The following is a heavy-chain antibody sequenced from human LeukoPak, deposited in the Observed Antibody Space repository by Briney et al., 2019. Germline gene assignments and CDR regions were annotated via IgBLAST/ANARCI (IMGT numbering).Heavy chain of an antibody. V-gene: IGHV4-39*07. CDR2: IYYSGST. Sequence: SETLSLTCTVSGGSISSSSYYWGWIRQPPGKGLEWIGNIYYSGSTYYNPSLKSRVTISVDTSKNQFSLKLSSVTAADTAVYYCARGGGRLAAAVFVHWGQGTLVTVSS. J-gene: IGHJ4*02. CDR1: GGSISSSSYY. CDR3: ARGGGRLAAAVFVH. D-gene: IGHD6-13*01.